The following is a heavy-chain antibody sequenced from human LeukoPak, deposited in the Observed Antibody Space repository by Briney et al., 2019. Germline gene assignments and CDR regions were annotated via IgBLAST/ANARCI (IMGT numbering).Heavy chain of an antibody. CDR2: IWYDGSNK. CDR1: GFSVSNNY. V-gene: IGHV3-33*01. CDR3: ARNQDYGVYNSVGAFDI. J-gene: IGHJ3*02. Sequence: GGSLRFSCAASGFSVSNNYMCWVRQAPGKGLEWVAVIWYDGSNKYYADSVKGRFTISRDNSKNTLYLQMNSLRAEDTAVYYCARNQDYGVYNSVGAFDIWGQGTMVTVSS. D-gene: IGHD4-17*01.